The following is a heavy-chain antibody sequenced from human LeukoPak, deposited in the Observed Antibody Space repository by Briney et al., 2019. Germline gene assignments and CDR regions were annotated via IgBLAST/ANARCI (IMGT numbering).Heavy chain of an antibody. Sequence: SVTVSCTASGGTFSSYAISWVRQAPGQGLEWMGGIIPIFGTANYAQKFQGRVTITADESTSTAYMELSSLRSEDTAVYYCARGVSTTVVTLYYFDYWGQGTLVTVSS. CDR1: GGTFSSYA. CDR3: ARGVSTTVVTLYYFDY. CDR2: IIPIFGTA. D-gene: IGHD4-23*01. V-gene: IGHV1-69*01. J-gene: IGHJ4*02.